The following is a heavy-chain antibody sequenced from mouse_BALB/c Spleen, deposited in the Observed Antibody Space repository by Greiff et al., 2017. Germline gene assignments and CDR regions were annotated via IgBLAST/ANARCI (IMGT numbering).Heavy chain of an antibody. CDR2: ISTYYGDA. Sequence: VKLQQSGAELVRPGVSVKISCKGSGYTFTDYAMHWVKQSHAKSLEWIGVISTYYGDASYNQKFKGKATMTVDKSSSTAYMELARLTSEDSAIYYCARNRAMDYWGQGTSVTVSS. V-gene: IGHV1S137*01. CDR1: GYTFTDYA. J-gene: IGHJ4*01. CDR3: ARNRAMDY.